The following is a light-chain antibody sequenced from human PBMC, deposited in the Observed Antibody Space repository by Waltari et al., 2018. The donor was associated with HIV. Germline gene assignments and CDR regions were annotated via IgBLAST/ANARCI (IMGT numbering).Light chain of an antibody. CDR2: DDN. V-gene: IGLV3-10*01. CDR3: YSTGNGDTHKGV. Sequence: YELTQPPSVSVSPGQTAAITCSGDALPEKPAYWFRQKSGQAPVLLIFDDNRRPSAISDKFSGSKSGTVATLTISGAQVQDEADYYCYSTGNGDTHKGVFGSGTCVTVL. J-gene: IGLJ1*01. CDR1: ALPEKP.